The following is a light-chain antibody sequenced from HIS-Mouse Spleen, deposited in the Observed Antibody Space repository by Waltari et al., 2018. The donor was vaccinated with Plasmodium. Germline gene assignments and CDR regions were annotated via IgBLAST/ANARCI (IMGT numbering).Light chain of an antibody. CDR3: QQYNNWNT. Sequence: EIVMTQSPATLSVSPGERATLPCRASQSVSSNLAWYQQKPGQAPRLLIYGASTRATGIPARFSGSGSGTEFTLTISSMQSEDFAVYYCQQYNNWNTFGQGTRLEIK. J-gene: IGKJ5*01. V-gene: IGKV3-15*01. CDR1: QSVSSN. CDR2: GAS.